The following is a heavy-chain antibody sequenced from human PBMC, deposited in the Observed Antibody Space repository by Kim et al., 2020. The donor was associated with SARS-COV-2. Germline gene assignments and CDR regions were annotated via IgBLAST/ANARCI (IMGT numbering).Heavy chain of an antibody. Sequence: SYTMNWVRQPPGKGLEFVSSITSGGVTYYADSVKGRFTISRDNSKNTLYLQMNSLSAEDTAVYYCAGGWSSFGYWGQGALVTVSS. CDR1: SYT. CDR2: ITSGGVT. J-gene: IGHJ4*02. V-gene: IGHV3-23*01. CDR3: AGGWSSFGY. D-gene: IGHD6-19*01.